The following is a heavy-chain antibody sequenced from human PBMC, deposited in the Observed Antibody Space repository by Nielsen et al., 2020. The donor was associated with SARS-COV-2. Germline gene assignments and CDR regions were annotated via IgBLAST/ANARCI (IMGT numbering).Heavy chain of an antibody. D-gene: IGHD5/OR15-5a*01. CDR1: GFTFTYYW. V-gene: IGHV3-7*01. CDR3: ARRSFSVSIDY. J-gene: IGHJ4*02. Sequence: GESLKISCAGSGFTFTYYWMSWVRQAPGKGLEWVANTNQDGSEKHYVDSVKGRFTISRDNAKNSLYLQMNSLRAEDTAVYYCARRSFSVSIDYWGQGTLVTVSS. CDR2: TNQDGSEK.